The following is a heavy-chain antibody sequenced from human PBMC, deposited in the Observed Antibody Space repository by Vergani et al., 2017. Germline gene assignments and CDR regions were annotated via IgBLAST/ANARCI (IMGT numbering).Heavy chain of an antibody. J-gene: IGHJ4*02. Sequence: QVQLVQSGVEVKKPGSSVKVSCKASGGTFSSYAISWVRQAPGQGLEWMGRIIPIFGTANYAQKFQGRVTITADESTSTAYMELSSLRSEDTAVYYCARDGGRDGYNFPDLDYWGQGTLVTVSS. V-gene: IGHV1-69*13. D-gene: IGHD5-24*01. CDR1: GGTFSSYA. CDR2: IIPIFGTA. CDR3: ARDGGRDGYNFPDLDY.